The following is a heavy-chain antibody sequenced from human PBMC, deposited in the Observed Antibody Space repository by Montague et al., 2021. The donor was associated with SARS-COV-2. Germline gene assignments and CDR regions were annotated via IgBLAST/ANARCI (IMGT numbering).Heavy chain of an antibody. J-gene: IGHJ6*02. D-gene: IGHD6-13*01. CDR2: IYYSGST. Sequence: SETLSLTCTVSGGSTSSSSYYWGRIRQPPGKGLEWIGSIYYSGSTYYNPSLKSRVTISVDTSKNQFSLKLSSVTAADTAVYYCARVGRQQLVRLSGMDVWGQGTTVTVSS. V-gene: IGHV4-39*07. CDR1: GGSTSSSSYY. CDR3: ARVGRQQLVRLSGMDV.